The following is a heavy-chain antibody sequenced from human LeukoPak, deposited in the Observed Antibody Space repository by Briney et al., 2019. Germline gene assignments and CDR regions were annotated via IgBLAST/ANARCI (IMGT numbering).Heavy chain of an antibody. D-gene: IGHD6-6*01. CDR2: MNPNSGNT. CDR1: GYTFTSYD. J-gene: IGHJ4*02. Sequence: ASVKVSCKASGYTFTSYDINWVRQATGQGREWMGWMNPNSGNTGYAQKFQGRVTMTRNTSISTAYMELSSLRSEDTAVYYCARGSGSSSLFDYWGQGTLVTVSS. V-gene: IGHV1-8*01. CDR3: ARGSGSSSLFDY.